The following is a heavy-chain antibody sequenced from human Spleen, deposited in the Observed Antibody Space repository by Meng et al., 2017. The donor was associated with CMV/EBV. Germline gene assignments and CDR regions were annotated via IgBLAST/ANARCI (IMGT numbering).Heavy chain of an antibody. V-gene: IGHV3-23*01. CDR3: AKVHLGITRVLYFDY. J-gene: IGHJ4*02. D-gene: IGHD3-10*01. Sequence: GESLKISCAASGFTFSSYWMDWVRQAPGKGLEWVSMIFGGGRTYYADSVKGRFTISRDNSRNTLYLQMNSLRADDTAVYYCAKVHLGITRVLYFDYWGQGALVTVSS. CDR1: GFTFSSYW. CDR2: MIFGGGRT.